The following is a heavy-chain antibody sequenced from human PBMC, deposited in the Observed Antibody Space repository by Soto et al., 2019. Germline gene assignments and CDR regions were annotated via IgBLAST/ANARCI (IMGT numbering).Heavy chain of an antibody. D-gene: IGHD6-13*01. CDR2: ISSSSSYT. CDR3: ARGGGAAADFDY. V-gene: IGHV3-21*01. Sequence: PGGSLRLSCAASGFTFSSYSMNGVRQAPGKGLEWVSYISSSSSYTSYADPVKGRFTISRDNAKNSLYLQMNSLRAEDTAVYYCARGGGAAADFDYWGQGTLVTVSS. CDR1: GFTFSSYS. J-gene: IGHJ4*02.